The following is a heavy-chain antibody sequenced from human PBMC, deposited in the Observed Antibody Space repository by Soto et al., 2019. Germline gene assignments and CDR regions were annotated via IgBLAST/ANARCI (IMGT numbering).Heavy chain of an antibody. CDR2: IYHSGST. J-gene: IGHJ5*02. D-gene: IGHD2-2*01. CDR3: ARDLVVVPAAMNWFDP. CDR1: GGSISSSNW. Sequence: PSETLSLTCTVSGGSISSSNWWSWVRQPPGKGLEWIGEIYHSGSTNYNPSLKSRVTISVDKSKNQFSLKLSSVTAADTAVYYCARDLVVVPAAMNWFDPWGQGTLVTVSS. V-gene: IGHV4-4*02.